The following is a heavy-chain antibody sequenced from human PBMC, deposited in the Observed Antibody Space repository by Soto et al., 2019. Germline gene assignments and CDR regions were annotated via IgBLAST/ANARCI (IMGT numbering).Heavy chain of an antibody. Sequence: ASVKVSCKASGYTFTSYAMHWVRQAPGQRLEWMGWINAGNGNTKYSQKFQGRVTITRDTSASTAYMELSSLRSEDTAVYYCARGTETHATWDYYYGMDVWGQGTTVTVSS. V-gene: IGHV1-3*01. D-gene: IGHD1-26*01. CDR1: GYTFTSYA. J-gene: IGHJ6*02. CDR3: ARGTETHATWDYYYGMDV. CDR2: INAGNGNT.